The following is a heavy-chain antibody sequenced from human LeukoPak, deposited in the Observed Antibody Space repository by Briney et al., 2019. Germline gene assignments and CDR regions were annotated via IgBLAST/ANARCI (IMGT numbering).Heavy chain of an antibody. V-gene: IGHV3-74*01. CDR2: INSGGSDT. CDR1: GFTFSSYW. J-gene: IGHJ4*02. CDR3: ARDRDGPDY. Sequence: PRGSLRLSCAASGFTFSSYWMHWVRRGPGKGLVWVSRINSGGSDTRHADSVNGRFTISRDNAKNMVFLEMNSLRAEDTAVYYCARDRDGPDYWGQGTLVTVSS. D-gene: IGHD5-24*01.